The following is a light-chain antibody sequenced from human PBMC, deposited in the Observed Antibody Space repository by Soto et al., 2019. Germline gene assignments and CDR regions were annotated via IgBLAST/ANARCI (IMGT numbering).Light chain of an antibody. Sequence: EIVMTQSPATLSVSPGERVTLSCRASESLVGFLAWYQQKPGQAPRLLLYGVSTKATGVPARFSGSGSATDFTLTISSLQSDDSAVYYCQSYNDWPFAFGQGTKLEI. CDR2: GVS. CDR1: ESLVGF. CDR3: QSYNDWPFA. J-gene: IGKJ2*01. V-gene: IGKV3-15*01.